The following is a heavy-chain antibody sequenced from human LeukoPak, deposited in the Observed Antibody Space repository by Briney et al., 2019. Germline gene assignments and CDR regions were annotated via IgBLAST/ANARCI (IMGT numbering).Heavy chain of an antibody. V-gene: IGHV4-39*07. CDR1: GGSISSSSYY. CDR3: AREAYDFWSGYRDY. Sequence: PSETLSLTCTVSGGSISSSSYYWGWIRQPPGKGLEWIGSIYYSGSTYYNPSLKSRVTILVDTSKNQFSLKLSSVTAADTAVYYCAREAYDFWSGYRDYWGQGTLVTVSS. J-gene: IGHJ4*02. D-gene: IGHD3-3*01. CDR2: IYYSGST.